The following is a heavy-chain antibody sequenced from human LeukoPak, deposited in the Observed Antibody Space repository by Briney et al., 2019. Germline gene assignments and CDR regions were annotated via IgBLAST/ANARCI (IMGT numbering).Heavy chain of an antibody. CDR3: AREYSSGQNDY. CDR1: GYTFTNYG. J-gene: IGHJ4*02. D-gene: IGHD6-19*01. V-gene: IGHV1-18*01. CDR2: ISPYSVNT. Sequence: GASVKVSCKASGYTFTNYGISWVRQAPGQGLEWMGWISPYSVNTNYAQNLQGRVTMTTDTSTSTAYMELRSLRSDDTAMYYCAREYSSGQNDYWGQGTLVTDSS.